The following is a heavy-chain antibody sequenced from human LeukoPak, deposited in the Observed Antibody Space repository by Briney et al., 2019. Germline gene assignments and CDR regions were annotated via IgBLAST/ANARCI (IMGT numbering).Heavy chain of an antibody. Sequence: SETLSLTCTVSDGSISSYYWSWIRQPPGKGLEWIGHTYYSGSTNYNPSLKSRVTISIDTSKNQFSLKLTSVTAADTAVYYCARDRVVVTAYYGMDVWGQGTTVTVSS. CDR1: DGSISSYY. CDR3: ARDRVVVTAYYGMDV. CDR2: TYYSGST. J-gene: IGHJ6*02. D-gene: IGHD2-21*02. V-gene: IGHV4-59*01.